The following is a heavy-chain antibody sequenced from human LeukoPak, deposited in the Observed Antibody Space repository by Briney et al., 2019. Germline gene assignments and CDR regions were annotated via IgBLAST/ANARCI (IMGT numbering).Heavy chain of an antibody. CDR1: GYTFTSYY. D-gene: IGHD3-10*01. CDR3: ARGPSITMVRGGQWYYYMDV. Sequence: ASVKVSCKASGYTFTSYYMHWVRQAPGQGLEWMGIINPSCGSTNYAQKFQGRVTMTRDTSTNTVYMELSSLRSEDTAVYYCARGPSITMVRGGQWYYYMDVWGKGTTVTISS. CDR2: INPSCGST. J-gene: IGHJ6*03. V-gene: IGHV1-46*01.